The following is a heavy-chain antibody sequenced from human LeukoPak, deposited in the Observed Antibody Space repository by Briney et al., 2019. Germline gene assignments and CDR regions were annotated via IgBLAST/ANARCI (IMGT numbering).Heavy chain of an antibody. Sequence: SQTLSLTCAISGDSVSSNSAAWNWIRQSPSRGLEWRGRTYYRSKWYNDYAVSVKSRITITPDTSKNQISLQLNSVTPEDTAVYYCAREARIAAAPYNWFDPWGQGTLVTVSS. CDR3: AREARIAAAPYNWFDP. CDR1: GDSVSSNSAA. D-gene: IGHD6-13*01. CDR2: TYYRSKWYN. J-gene: IGHJ5*02. V-gene: IGHV6-1*01.